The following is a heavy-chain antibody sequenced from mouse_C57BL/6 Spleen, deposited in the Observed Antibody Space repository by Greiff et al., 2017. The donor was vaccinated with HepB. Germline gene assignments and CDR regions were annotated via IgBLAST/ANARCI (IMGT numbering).Heavy chain of an antibody. J-gene: IGHJ1*03. CDR3: ARQSSREYFDV. D-gene: IGHD1-1*01. CDR1: GFTFSSYG. Sequence: EVQVVESGGDLVKPGGSLKLSCAASGFTFSSYGMSWVRQTPDKRLEWVATISSGGSYTYYPDSVKGRFTISRDNAKNTLYLQMSSLKSEDTAMYYCARQSSREYFDVWGTGTTVTVSS. CDR2: ISSGGSYT. V-gene: IGHV5-6*01.